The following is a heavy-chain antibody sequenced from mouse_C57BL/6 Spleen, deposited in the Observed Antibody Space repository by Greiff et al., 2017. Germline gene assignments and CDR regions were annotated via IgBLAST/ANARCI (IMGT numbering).Heavy chain of an antibody. CDR2: INPSSGYT. CDR1: GYTFTSYW. J-gene: IGHJ3*01. D-gene: IGHD1-1*01. CDR3: AREGRSSLAWFAY. Sequence: QVQLQQSGAELAKPGASVKLSCKASGYTFTSYWMHWVKQRPGQGLEWIGYINPSSGYTKYNQKFKEKATLTAAKSSSTAYMQLSSLTYEDSAVYYCAREGRSSLAWFAYWGQGTLVTVSA. V-gene: IGHV1-7*01.